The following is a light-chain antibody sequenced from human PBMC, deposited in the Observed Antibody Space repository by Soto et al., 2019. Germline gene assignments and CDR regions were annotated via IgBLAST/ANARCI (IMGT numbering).Light chain of an antibody. CDR3: CSYGGSSTFPYV. V-gene: IGLV2-23*02. Sequence: QSALAQPASVSGSPEQSITISCTGTSSDVGTYNLVSWYQQHPGKAPKLIIYEVTERPSGVSNRFPGSKFGNTASLTISGLLPEDEADYYCCSYGGSSTFPYVFGTGTKVTVL. CDR2: EVT. CDR1: SSDVGTYNL. J-gene: IGLJ1*01.